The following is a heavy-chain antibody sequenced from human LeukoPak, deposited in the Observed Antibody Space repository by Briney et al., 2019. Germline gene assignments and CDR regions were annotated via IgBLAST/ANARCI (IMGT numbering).Heavy chain of an antibody. Sequence: PSETLSLTCTVSGGSISSYYWSWIRQPAGKGLEWIGSIYYSGSTYYNPSLKSRVTISVDRSKNQFSLKLSSVTAADTAVYYCARYDYGAPFDYWGQGTLVTVSS. J-gene: IGHJ4*02. CDR3: ARYDYGAPFDY. CDR2: IYYSGST. D-gene: IGHD4-17*01. V-gene: IGHV4-4*07. CDR1: GGSISSYY.